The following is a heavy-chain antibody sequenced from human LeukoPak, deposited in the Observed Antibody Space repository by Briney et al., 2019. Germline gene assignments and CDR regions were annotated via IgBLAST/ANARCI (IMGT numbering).Heavy chain of an antibody. CDR2: IYSSGST. V-gene: IGHV4-59*01. CDR1: GGSMSSYY. CDR3: ARGVDYSSGSYLDN. Sequence: AETLSLTCTVSGGSMSSYYWSWIRQPRGKGLEWIGNIYSSGSTNYNPSLKSRVTISLDTYKHQFSLKLSSATAADTAVYTCARGVDYSSGSYLDNWGQGTLVTVSS. D-gene: IGHD3-22*01. J-gene: IGHJ4*02.